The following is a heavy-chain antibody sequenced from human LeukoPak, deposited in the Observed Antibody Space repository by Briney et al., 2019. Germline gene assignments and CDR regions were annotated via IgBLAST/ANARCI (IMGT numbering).Heavy chain of an antibody. CDR2: IYHSGIT. D-gene: IGHD1-26*01. CDR3: ARDGYSGSSLFDS. J-gene: IGHJ4*02. V-gene: IGHV4-59*11. Sequence: SETLSLTCTVSGGSMTSHFWSWIRQPPGKGLEWIGYIYHSGITNYNPSLKSRVTISVDTSKNQFSLELSSVTAADTAVSYCARDGYSGSSLFDSWGQGTLVTVSS. CDR1: GGSMTSHF.